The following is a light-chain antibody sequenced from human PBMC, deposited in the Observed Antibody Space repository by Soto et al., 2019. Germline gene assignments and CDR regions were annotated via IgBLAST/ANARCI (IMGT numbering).Light chain of an antibody. CDR3: MQALQTPRT. CDR1: QSLLHSNGYNY. CDR2: LGS. Sequence: DIVMTQSPLSLPVTPGEPASISCRSSQSLLHSNGYNYLDWYLQKPGQSPQLLIYLGSNRASGVPDGFSGSGSGTDFTLKISRVEAEDVGVSYCMQALQTPRTFGQGTKV. J-gene: IGKJ1*01. V-gene: IGKV2-28*01.